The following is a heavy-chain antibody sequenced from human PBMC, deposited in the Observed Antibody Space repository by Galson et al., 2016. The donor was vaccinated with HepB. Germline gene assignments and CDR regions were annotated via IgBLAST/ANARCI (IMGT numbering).Heavy chain of an antibody. D-gene: IGHD5-24*01. CDR1: GGSIKMTSHN. V-gene: IGHV4-39*07. Sequence: SETLSLTCIVSGGSIKMTSHNWGWIRQPPGKRLEWIGSIYYSGTPKYNPSLKSRVTMSVDTSKNLFSLKLRSVTAADTAVYHCARIVDGYNYEYFDFWGQGTLVTVSS. CDR3: ARIVDGYNYEYFDF. J-gene: IGHJ4*02. CDR2: IYYSGTP.